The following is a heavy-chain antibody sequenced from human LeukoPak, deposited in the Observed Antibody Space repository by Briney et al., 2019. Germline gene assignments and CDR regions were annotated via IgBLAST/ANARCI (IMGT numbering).Heavy chain of an antibody. CDR2: IYSGGGT. J-gene: IGHJ4*02. CDR3: VRDEGFHGSGSN. D-gene: IGHD3-10*01. CDR1: GFTVSDNY. V-gene: IGHV3-66*01. Sequence: PWGSLRLSCAASGFTVSDNYMSWVRQAPGKGLEWVSVIYSGGGTYYSHSVKGRFTISRDNSKNTLYLQMNTLRVEDTAVYYCVRDEGFHGSGSNWGPGTLVTVSS.